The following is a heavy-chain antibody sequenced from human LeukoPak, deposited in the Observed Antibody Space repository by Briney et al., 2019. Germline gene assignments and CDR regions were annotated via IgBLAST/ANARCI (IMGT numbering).Heavy chain of an antibody. V-gene: IGHV3-30*02. J-gene: IGHJ6*03. CDR1: GFTFSSYG. Sequence: GGSLRLSCAASGFTFSSYGMHWVRQAPGKGLEWVAVIWYDGSNKYYADSVKGRFTISRDNSKNTLYLQMNSLRAEDTAVYYCANSLEYYYYYMDVWGKGTTVTVSS. CDR2: IWYDGSNK. CDR3: ANSLEYYYYYMDV.